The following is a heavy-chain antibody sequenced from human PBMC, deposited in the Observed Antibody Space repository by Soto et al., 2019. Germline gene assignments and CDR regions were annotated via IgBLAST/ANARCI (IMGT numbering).Heavy chain of an antibody. CDR1: GFTFSSYS. J-gene: IGHJ4*02. D-gene: IGHD1-26*01. Sequence: EVQLVESGGGLGKPGGSLRLSCAASGFTFSSYSMNWVRQAPGKGLEWVSSISSSSSYIYYADSVKGRFTISRDNAKNSLYLQMNSLRAEDTAVYYCARAEDIVGDDRGSIADFDYWGQGTLVTVSS. V-gene: IGHV3-21*01. CDR3: ARAEDIVGDDRGSIADFDY. CDR2: ISSSSSYI.